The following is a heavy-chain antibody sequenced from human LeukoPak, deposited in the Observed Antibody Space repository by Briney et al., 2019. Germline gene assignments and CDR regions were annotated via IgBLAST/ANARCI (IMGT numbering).Heavy chain of an antibody. Sequence: GGSLRLSCAASGFTVSSNYMNWVRQAPGKGLEWVSYISSSSTIYYADSVKGRFTISRDNAKNSLYLQMNSLRDEDTAVYYCARERNHQMSAHYFDYWGQGTLVTVSS. V-gene: IGHV3-69-1*01. J-gene: IGHJ4*02. CDR2: ISSSSTI. CDR3: ARERNHQMSAHYFDY. CDR1: GFTVSSNY. D-gene: IGHD5-24*01.